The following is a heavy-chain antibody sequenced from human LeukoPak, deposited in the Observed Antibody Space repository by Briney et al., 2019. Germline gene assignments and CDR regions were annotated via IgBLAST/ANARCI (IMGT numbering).Heavy chain of an antibody. V-gene: IGHV3-48*02. CDR3: AQKGGTDH. CDR1: AFTFSRYW. J-gene: IGHJ4*02. CDR2: ISSSSSAM. D-gene: IGHD2-15*01. Sequence: GGSLRLSCAASAFTFSRYWMSWVRQAPGKGLEWISYISSSSSAMYYADSVKGRFTISRDNAKNSLYLQMSSLRDEDTAVYYCAQKGGTDHWGQGTLVTVSS.